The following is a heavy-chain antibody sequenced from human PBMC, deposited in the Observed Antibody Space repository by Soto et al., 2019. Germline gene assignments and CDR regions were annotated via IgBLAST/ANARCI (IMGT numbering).Heavy chain of an antibody. V-gene: IGHV1-3*01. J-gene: IGHJ4*02. CDR2: INAGNGNT. CDR3: ASTTMVRGVITYYFDY. Sequence: ASRKVYYKASGYRNTSYAMNWVRQAPGQRLEWMGWINAGNGNTKYSQKFQGRVTTTRDTSASTAYMELSSLRSEDTAVYYCASTTMVRGVITYYFDYWGQGTLVTVSS. D-gene: IGHD3-10*01. CDR1: GYRNTSYA.